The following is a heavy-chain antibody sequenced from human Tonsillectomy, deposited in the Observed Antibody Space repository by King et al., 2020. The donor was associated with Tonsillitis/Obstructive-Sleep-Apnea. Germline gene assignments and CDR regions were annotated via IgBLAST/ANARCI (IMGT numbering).Heavy chain of an antibody. CDR2: ILEDGSNK. J-gene: IGHJ3*02. D-gene: IGHD3-22*01. Sequence: VQLVESGGGVVQPGRALRLSCAASGFTFSSYGMHWVRPGPGKGLEWVGVILEDGSNKYYADSVKGRFTISRDNSKNTLYLQMNSLRAEDTAVYYCARDFDSSGYLYAFDIWGQGTMVTVSS. CDR1: GFTFSSYG. V-gene: IGHV3-33*01. CDR3: ARDFDSSGYLYAFDI.